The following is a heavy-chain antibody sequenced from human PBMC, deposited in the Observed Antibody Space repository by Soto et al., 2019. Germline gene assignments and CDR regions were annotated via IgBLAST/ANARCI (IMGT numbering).Heavy chain of an antibody. CDR2: TYYRSKWYN. CDR3: ARGGIQLWSFDY. V-gene: IGHV6-1*01. Sequence: LLKQSQTLSLTCAISGDSVSSNSAAWNWIRQSPSRDLEWLGRTYYRSKWYNDYAVSVKSRITINPDTSKNQFSLQLNSVTPEDTAVYYCARGGIQLWSFDYWGQGTLVTVSS. CDR1: GDSVSSNSAA. J-gene: IGHJ4*02. D-gene: IGHD5-18*01.